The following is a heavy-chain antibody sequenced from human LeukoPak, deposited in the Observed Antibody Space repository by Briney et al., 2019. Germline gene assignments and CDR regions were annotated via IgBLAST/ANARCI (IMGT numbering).Heavy chain of an antibody. D-gene: IGHD6-19*01. Sequence: SGTLSLTCAVSDGSISSSNWWSWVRQPPGKGLEWIGEIYHSGSTNYNPSLKSRVTISVDKSKNQFSLKLSSVTAADTAVYYCARSPSYSSGWYGYYYGMDVWGQGTTVTVSS. CDR1: DGSISSSNW. J-gene: IGHJ6*02. CDR3: ARSPSYSSGWYGYYYGMDV. V-gene: IGHV4-4*02. CDR2: IYHSGST.